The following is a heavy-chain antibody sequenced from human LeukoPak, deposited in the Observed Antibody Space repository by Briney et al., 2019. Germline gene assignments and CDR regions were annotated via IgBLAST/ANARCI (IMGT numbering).Heavy chain of an antibody. CDR3: ARDRGLFFDC. Sequence: GGSLRLSCAVSGFSFNSYWLHWVRQAPGKGLVWVSRINSDGSSTSYADSVKGRFTISRDNAKSTLYLQMNSLRAEDTAVYYCARDRGLFFDCWGQGTLVTVSS. CDR1: GFSFNSYW. D-gene: IGHD3/OR15-3a*01. V-gene: IGHV3-74*01. J-gene: IGHJ4*02. CDR2: INSDGSST.